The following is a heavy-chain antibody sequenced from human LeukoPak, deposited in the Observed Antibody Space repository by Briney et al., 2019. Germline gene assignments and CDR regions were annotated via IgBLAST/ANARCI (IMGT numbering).Heavy chain of an antibody. V-gene: IGHV4-39*01. CDR2: IYYSGST. D-gene: IGHD6-19*01. CDR1: GGSISSSSYY. CDR3: ARHEGGDIAVAEEAFDI. J-gene: IGHJ3*02. Sequence: PSETLSLTCTVSGGSISSSSYYWGWIRQPPGKGLEWIGSIYYSGSTYYNPSLKSRVTISVDTSKNQFSLKLSSVTAADTAVYYCARHEGGDIAVAEEAFDIWGQGTMVTVSS.